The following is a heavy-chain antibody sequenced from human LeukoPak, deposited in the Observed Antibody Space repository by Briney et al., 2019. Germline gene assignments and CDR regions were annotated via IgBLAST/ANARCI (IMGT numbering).Heavy chain of an antibody. V-gene: IGHV3-23*01. D-gene: IGHD4-17*01. J-gene: IGHJ6*03. CDR3: AKGTDYEIYYYYYYMDV. CDR1: GFTFSSYA. Sequence: GGSLRLSCAASGFTFSSYAMSWVRQAPGKGLEWVSAISGSGGSTDYADSVKGRFTISRDNSKNTLFLQMNSLRAEDTAVYYCAKGTDYEIYYYYYYMDVWGKGTTVTVSS. CDR2: ISGSGGST.